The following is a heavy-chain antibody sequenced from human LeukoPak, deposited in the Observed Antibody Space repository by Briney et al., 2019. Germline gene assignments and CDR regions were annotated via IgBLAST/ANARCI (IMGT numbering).Heavy chain of an antibody. CDR3: ARWAGLCTTNNCYNPFDY. CDR1: GASFSSYT. V-gene: IGHV1-69*05. D-gene: IGHD2-2*02. CDR2: IIPIFGTT. Sequence: SVKVSCTASGASFSSYTISWVRQAPGQGLEWLGRIIPIFGTTTYAQKFQGRVTIITDASTSTVYMELSSLRSEDTAVYYCARWAGLCTTNNCYNPFDYWGQGTLVTVSS. J-gene: IGHJ4*02.